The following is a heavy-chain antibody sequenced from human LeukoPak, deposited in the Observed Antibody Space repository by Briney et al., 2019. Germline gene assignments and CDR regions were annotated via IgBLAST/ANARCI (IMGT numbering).Heavy chain of an antibody. CDR2: INPNSGGT. V-gene: IGHV1-2*02. Sequence: ASVKVSCKASGYTFTIYGVSWVRQAPGQGLEWMGWINPNSGGTNYAQKFQGRVTMTRDTSISTAYMELSRLRSDDTAVYYCAREWRIAARNFDYWGQGTLVTVSS. CDR1: GYTFTIYG. CDR3: AREWRIAARNFDY. J-gene: IGHJ4*02. D-gene: IGHD6-6*01.